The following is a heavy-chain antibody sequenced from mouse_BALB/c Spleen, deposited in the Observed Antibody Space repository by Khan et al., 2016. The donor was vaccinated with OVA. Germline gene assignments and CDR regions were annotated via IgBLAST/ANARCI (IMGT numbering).Heavy chain of an antibody. CDR3: ASSYRYPAWFAY. V-gene: IGHV1-4*01. J-gene: IGHJ3*01. CDR2: INPNSDYT. CDR1: GYTFTNYT. D-gene: IGHD2-14*01. Sequence: QVQLKQSGAELARPGASVKMSCKASGYTFTNYTMHWVKQRPGQGLEWIGYINPNSDYTNYNQKFKDKATLTADKSSSTAYMQLSSLTSDTSAVYYCASSYRYPAWFAYWGQGTLVTVSA.